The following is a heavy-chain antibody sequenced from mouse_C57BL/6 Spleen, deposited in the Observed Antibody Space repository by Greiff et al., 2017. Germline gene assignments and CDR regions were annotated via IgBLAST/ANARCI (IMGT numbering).Heavy chain of an antibody. CDR3: TTWSLSAMDY. J-gene: IGHJ4*01. CDR1: GFNIKDYY. CDR2: IDPEDGDT. V-gene: IGHV14-1*01. D-gene: IGHD1-1*01. Sequence: EVQLQQSGAELVRPGASVKLSCTASGFNIKDYYMHWVKQRPDQGLEWIGRIDPEDGDTEYAPKFQGKATMTADTSSNTAYLQISSLTSEDTAVYYCTTWSLSAMDYWGQGTSVTVSS.